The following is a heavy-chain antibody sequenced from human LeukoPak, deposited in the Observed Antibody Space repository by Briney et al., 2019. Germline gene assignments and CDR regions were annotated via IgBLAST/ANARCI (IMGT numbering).Heavy chain of an antibody. CDR3: ARDAFEGFLEWLPYYFDY. V-gene: IGHV1-3*01. J-gene: IGHJ4*02. CDR1: GYTFTSYA. D-gene: IGHD3-3*01. Sequence: VSVKVSCKASGYTFTSYAMHWVRQAPGQRLEWMGWINAGNGNTKYSQKFQGRVTITRDTSASTAYMELSSLRSEDTAVYYCARDAFEGFLEWLPYYFDYWGQGTLVTVSS. CDR2: INAGNGNT.